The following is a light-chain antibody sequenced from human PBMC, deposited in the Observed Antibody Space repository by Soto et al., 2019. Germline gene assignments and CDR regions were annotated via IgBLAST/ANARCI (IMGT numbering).Light chain of an antibody. CDR1: SSNIGSNT. Sequence: QSVLTQPPSASGTPGQRVTISCSGSSSNIGSNTVNWYQQLPGTAPKLLIYSNNQRHSGGPDRFSGSKSGTSASLAISGLQSADEADDYDAAWHASLNGVVFGGGSQLTVL. CDR2: SNN. V-gene: IGLV1-44*01. J-gene: IGLJ3*02. CDR3: AAWHASLNGVV.